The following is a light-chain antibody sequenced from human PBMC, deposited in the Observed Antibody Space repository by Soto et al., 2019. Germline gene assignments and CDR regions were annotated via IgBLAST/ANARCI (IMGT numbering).Light chain of an antibody. CDR1: QDISSY. V-gene: IGKV1-9*01. J-gene: IGKJ3*01. Sequence: DIQLTQSPSFLSASVGDRVTITCRASQDISSYLAWYQQKPGKAPKLLIYAASTLQSGVPSRFSGSGSGTEFTLTISSLQPEDFATYYCQQLNSYPLTFGPGTQVDIK. CDR2: AAS. CDR3: QQLNSYPLT.